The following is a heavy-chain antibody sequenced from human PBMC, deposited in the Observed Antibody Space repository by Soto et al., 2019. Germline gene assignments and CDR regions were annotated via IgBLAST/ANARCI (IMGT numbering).Heavy chain of an antibody. CDR1: GGSISSYS. J-gene: IGHJ4*02. CDR2: IYYSGST. D-gene: IGHD6-13*01. CDR3: ARGGSSSWYTHYYFDY. V-gene: IGHV4-59*01. Sequence: SGTLSLTCAVSGGSISSYSWSWIRQPPGKGLEWIGYIYYSGSTNYNPSLKSRVTISVDTSKNQFSLKLSSVTAADTAVYYCARGGSSSWYTHYYFDYWGQGTPVTVSS.